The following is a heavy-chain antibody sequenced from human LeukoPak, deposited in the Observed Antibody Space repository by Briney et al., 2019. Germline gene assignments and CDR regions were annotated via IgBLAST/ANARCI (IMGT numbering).Heavy chain of an antibody. Sequence: PGRSLRLSCAASGFTFSSYAMHWVRQAPGKGLEWVAVIWYDGSNKYYADSVKGRFTISRDNSKNTLYLQMNSLRAEDTAVYYCARDCQLGHFDYWGQGTLVTVSS. CDR3: ARDCQLGHFDY. CDR1: GFTFSSYA. D-gene: IGHD2-2*01. V-gene: IGHV3-33*08. CDR2: IWYDGSNK. J-gene: IGHJ4*02.